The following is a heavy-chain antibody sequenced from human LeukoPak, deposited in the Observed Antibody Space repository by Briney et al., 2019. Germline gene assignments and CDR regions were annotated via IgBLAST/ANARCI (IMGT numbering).Heavy chain of an antibody. D-gene: IGHD3-22*01. CDR3: AKSHQGGYYDSSGYGYFDY. V-gene: IGHV3-9*01. Sequence: GGSLRLSCAASGFTFDDYAMHWVRQAPGKGLEWVSGISWNSGSIGYADSVKGRFTISRDNAKNSLYLQMNSLRAEDTALYYCAKSHQGGYYDSSGYGYFDYWGQGTLVTVSS. CDR1: GFTFDDYA. CDR2: ISWNSGSI. J-gene: IGHJ4*02.